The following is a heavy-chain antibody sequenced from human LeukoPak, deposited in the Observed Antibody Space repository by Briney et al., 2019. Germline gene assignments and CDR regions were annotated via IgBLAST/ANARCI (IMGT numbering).Heavy chain of an antibody. J-gene: IGHJ4*02. V-gene: IGHV4-34*01. CDR2: INHSGST. CDR3: AREHYTSGWYIRD. D-gene: IGHD6-19*01. CDR1: GGSFSGYY. Sequence: PSETLSLTCAVYGGSFSGYYWSWIRQPPGKGLEWIGEINHSGSTNYNPSLKSRVTISVDTSKIQFSLKLTSVTAADTAVYYCAREHYTSGWYIRDWGQGTLVTVSS.